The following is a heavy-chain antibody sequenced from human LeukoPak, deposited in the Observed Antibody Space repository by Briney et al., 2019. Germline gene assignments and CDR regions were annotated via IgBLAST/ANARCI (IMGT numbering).Heavy chain of an antibody. CDR2: IYYSGST. CDR1: GGPISSYY. J-gene: IGHJ4*02. CDR3: ARDRPGTSCHQD. V-gene: IGHV4-59*01. Sequence: SETLSLTCTVSGGPISSYYWSWIRQPPGKGLEWIGYIYYSGSTNYNPSLKSRVTISVDTSKNQSSLKLSSVTAADTAVYYCARDRPGTSCHQDWGQGTLVTVSS. D-gene: IGHD2-2*01.